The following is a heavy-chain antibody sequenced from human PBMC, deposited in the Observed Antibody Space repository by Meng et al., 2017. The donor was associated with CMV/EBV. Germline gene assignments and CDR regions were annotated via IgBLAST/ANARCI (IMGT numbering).Heavy chain of an antibody. Sequence: SGYTFNGYYMHWVRQAPGQGLEWMGWISAYNGNTNYAQKLQGRVTMTTDTSTSTAYMELRSLRSDDTAVYYCARVAYSSSWYHAFDYWGQGTLVTVSS. CDR1: GYTFNGYY. CDR3: ARVAYSSSWYHAFDY. J-gene: IGHJ4*02. CDR2: ISAYNGNT. V-gene: IGHV1-18*04. D-gene: IGHD6-13*01.